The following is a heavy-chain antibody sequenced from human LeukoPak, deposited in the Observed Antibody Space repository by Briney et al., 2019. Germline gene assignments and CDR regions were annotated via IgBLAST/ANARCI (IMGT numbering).Heavy chain of an antibody. D-gene: IGHD6-25*01. CDR2: VHLDGRT. Sequence: SQTLSLTCTVSGGSISSGDYYWSWFRQPPGKGLEWIGEVHLDGRTNYNPSLKSRLVMSADLPENHISLKLTSVTAADTAVYYCAREGGFYRPLDYSGQGTLVTVSS. V-gene: IGHV4-30-4*01. J-gene: IGHJ4*02. CDR3: AREGGFYRPLDY. CDR1: GGSISSGDYY.